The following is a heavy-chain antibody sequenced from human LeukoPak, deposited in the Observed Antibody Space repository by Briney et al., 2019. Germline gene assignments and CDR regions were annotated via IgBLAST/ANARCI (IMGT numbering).Heavy chain of an antibody. D-gene: IGHD2-15*01. CDR1: GGSFSDYY. V-gene: IGHV4-34*01. J-gene: IGHJ1*01. Sequence: SETLSLTCAVYGGSFSDYYWSWIRQPPGKGLEWIGEINHSGSTNYNPSLKTRVTISVDTSKNQFSLKLSSVTAADTAVYYCARRLLGYCSGGSCYSGYFQHWGQGTLVTVSS. CDR2: INHSGST. CDR3: ARRLLGYCSGGSCYSGYFQH.